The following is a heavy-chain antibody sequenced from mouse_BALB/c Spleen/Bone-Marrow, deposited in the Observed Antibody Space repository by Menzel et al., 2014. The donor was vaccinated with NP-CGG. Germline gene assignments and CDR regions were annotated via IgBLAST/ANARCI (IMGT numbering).Heavy chain of an antibody. CDR1: GYSITSGYY. CDR3: ARGYGNLAY. J-gene: IGHJ3*01. V-gene: IGHV3-6*02. CDR2: ISYDGSN. Sequence: EVHLVESGPGLVKPSQSLSLTCAVTGYSITSGYYWNWIRQFPGNKLEWMGYISYDGSNNQNPSLKNRISITRDTSKNQFFLRLNSVTTEDTATYYCARGYGNLAYWGQGTPVTVSA. D-gene: IGHD2-10*02.